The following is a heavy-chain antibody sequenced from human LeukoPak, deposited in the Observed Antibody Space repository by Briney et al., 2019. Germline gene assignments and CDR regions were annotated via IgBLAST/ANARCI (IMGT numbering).Heavy chain of an antibody. V-gene: IGHV4-30-4*01. D-gene: IGHD6-13*01. Sequence: SETLSLTCTVSGGSISSGDYYWCWIRQPPGKGLEWSGYIYYSGSTYYNPSLKSRVTISVDTSKNQCSLTLSSVTSADTAVYYCARHLKGIAASWGQGTLVTVSS. CDR3: ARHLKGIAAS. CDR2: IYYSGST. J-gene: IGHJ4*02. CDR1: GGSISSGDYY.